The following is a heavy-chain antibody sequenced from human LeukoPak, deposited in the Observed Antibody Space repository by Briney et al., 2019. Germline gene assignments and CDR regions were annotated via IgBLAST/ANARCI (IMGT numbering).Heavy chain of an antibody. D-gene: IGHD3-10*01. CDR1: GFTFSSYS. CDR3: ARGEYGSGTKYDY. J-gene: IGHJ4*02. Sequence: PGGSLRLSCAASGFTFSSYSTNWVRQAPGKGLEWVSYISSSSTIYYADSVKGRFTISRDNAKNSLYLQMNSLRAEDTAVYYCARGEYGSGTKYDYWGQGTLVTVSS. V-gene: IGHV3-48*01. CDR2: ISSSSTI.